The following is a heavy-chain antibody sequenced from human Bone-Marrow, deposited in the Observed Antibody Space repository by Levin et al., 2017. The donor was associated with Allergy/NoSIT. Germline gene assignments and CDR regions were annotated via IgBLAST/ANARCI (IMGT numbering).Heavy chain of an antibody. Sequence: PGGSLRLSCAASGFTFSSYSMNWVRQAPGKGLEWVSSISSSSSYIYYADSVKGRFTISRDNAKNSLYLQMNSLRAEDTAVYYCARERGHCSSTSCPIDAFDIWGQGTMVTVSS. CDR1: GFTFSSYS. CDR3: ARERGHCSSTSCPIDAFDI. CDR2: ISSSSSYI. V-gene: IGHV3-21*01. J-gene: IGHJ3*02. D-gene: IGHD2-2*01.